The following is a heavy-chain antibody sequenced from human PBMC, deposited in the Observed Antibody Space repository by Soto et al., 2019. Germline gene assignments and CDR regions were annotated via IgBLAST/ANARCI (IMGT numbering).Heavy chain of an antibody. D-gene: IGHD3-3*01. V-gene: IGHV3-30*18. Sequence: PGGSLRLSCAASGFTFSSYEMNWVRQAPGKGLEWVAVISYDGSNKYYADSVKGRFTISRDNSKNTLYLQMNSLRAEDTAVYYCAKDSALEWLSYGMDVWGQGTTVTVSS. CDR3: AKDSALEWLSYGMDV. CDR2: ISYDGSNK. J-gene: IGHJ6*02. CDR1: GFTFSSYE.